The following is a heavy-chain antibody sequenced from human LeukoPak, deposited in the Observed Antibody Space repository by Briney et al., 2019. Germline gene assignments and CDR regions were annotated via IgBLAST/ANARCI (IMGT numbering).Heavy chain of an antibody. CDR3: AKDTRDDSSGRNAFDI. CDR2: ISWNSGSI. J-gene: IGHJ3*02. D-gene: IGHD3-22*01. Sequence: GGSLRLSCAASGFTFDDYAMHWVRQAPGKGLEWVSGISWNSGSIGYADSVKGRFTISRDNAKNSLYLQMNSLRAEDTALYYCAKDTRDDSSGRNAFDIWGQGTMVTVSS. V-gene: IGHV3-9*01. CDR1: GFTFDDYA.